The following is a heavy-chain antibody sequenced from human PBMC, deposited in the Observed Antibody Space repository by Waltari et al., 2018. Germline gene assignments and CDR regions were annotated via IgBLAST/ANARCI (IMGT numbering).Heavy chain of an antibody. V-gene: IGHV7-4-1*02. CDR3: AREVVPPARVVVNWFDP. J-gene: IGHJ5*02. CDR1: GYSFTNHA. CDR2: INTNTRNP. Sequence: QVQLVQSGSELKKPGASVKVSCKASGYSFTNHAINWIRQAPGQGLALMGGINTNTRNPVYVPGFTGRFVFSLDTSVNTAYLQINSLKAEDTAVYFCAREVVPPARVVVNWFDPWGQGTLVTVSS. D-gene: IGHD2-2*01.